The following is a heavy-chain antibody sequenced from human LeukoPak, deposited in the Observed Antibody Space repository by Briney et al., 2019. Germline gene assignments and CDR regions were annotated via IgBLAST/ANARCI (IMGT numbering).Heavy chain of an antibody. CDR2: IKQDGSEK. D-gene: IGHD2-21*02. CDR3: ARDRLYYGMDV. J-gene: IGHJ6*02. CDR1: GFTFSSYA. V-gene: IGHV3-7*01. Sequence: PGRSLRLSCAASGFTFSSYAMHWVRQAPGKGLEWVANIKQDGSEKYYVDSVKGRFTISRDNAKNSLYLQMNSLRAEDTAVYYCARDRLYYGMDVWGQGTTVTVSS.